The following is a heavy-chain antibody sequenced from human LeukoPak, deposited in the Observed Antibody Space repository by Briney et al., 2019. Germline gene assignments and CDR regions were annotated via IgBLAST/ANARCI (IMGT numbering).Heavy chain of an antibody. D-gene: IGHD5-24*01. Sequence: PGGSLRLSCAASGFTFSSYGMHWVRQAPGKGLEWVAVISYGGSNKYYADSVKGRFTISRDNSKNTLYLQMNSLRAEDTAVYYCARIRDDYNPLDYWGQGTLVTVSS. CDR2: ISYGGSNK. V-gene: IGHV3-30*03. J-gene: IGHJ4*02. CDR3: ARIRDDYNPLDY. CDR1: GFTFSSYG.